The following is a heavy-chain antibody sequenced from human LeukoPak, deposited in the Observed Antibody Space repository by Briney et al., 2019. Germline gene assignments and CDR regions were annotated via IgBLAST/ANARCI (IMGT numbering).Heavy chain of an antibody. CDR3: ARCSYGSYLFDY. V-gene: IGHV5-51*01. J-gene: IGHJ4*02. CDR2: IYPGDSDT. Sequence: GESLKISCKGSGYSFTSYWIGWVRQMPGKGLEWVGIIYPGDSDTRYSPSFQGQVTISADKSINTAYLQWSSLKASDSAMYYCARCSYGSYLFDYWGQGTLLTVSS. CDR1: GYSFTSYW. D-gene: IGHD2-15*01.